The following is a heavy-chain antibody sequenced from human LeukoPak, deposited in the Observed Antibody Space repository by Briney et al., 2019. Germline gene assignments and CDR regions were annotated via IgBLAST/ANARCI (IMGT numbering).Heavy chain of an antibody. CDR1: GGSISSYY. D-gene: IGHD2/OR15-2a*01. CDR3: AKDPLPPTPNIDGAFDI. V-gene: IGHV4-4*07. J-gene: IGHJ3*02. Sequence: SETLSLTCTVSGGSISSYYWSWIRQPAGKGLEWIGRIYTSGTTHYNPSLKSRVTMSVDTSKNQFSLKLSSVTAEDTAVYYCAKDPLPPTPNIDGAFDIWGQGTMVTVSS. CDR2: IYTSGTT.